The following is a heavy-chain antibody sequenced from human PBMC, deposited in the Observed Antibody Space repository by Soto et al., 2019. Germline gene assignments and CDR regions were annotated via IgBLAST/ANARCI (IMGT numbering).Heavy chain of an antibody. Sequence: ASVKVSCKASGFTFTSSAMQWVRQARGQRLEWIGWIVVGSGNTNYAQKFQERVTITRDMSTSTAYMELSSLRSEDTAVYYCAADIEGIAAAGVRNWYFDLWGRGTLVTVSS. J-gene: IGHJ2*01. CDR2: IVVGSGNT. D-gene: IGHD6-13*01. CDR3: AADIEGIAAAGVRNWYFDL. CDR1: GFTFTSSA. V-gene: IGHV1-58*02.